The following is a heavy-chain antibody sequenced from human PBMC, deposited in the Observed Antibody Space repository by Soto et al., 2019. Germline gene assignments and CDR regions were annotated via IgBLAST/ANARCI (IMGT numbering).Heavy chain of an antibody. J-gene: IGHJ4*02. D-gene: IGHD5-12*01. V-gene: IGHV3-33*01. CDR3: ARDKEMATIGGLVY. CDR1: GFTFSSYG. Sequence: GGSLRLSCAASGFTFSSYGMHWVRQAPGKGLEWVAVIWYDGSNKYYADYVKGRYTNSRDNSKNTQYLQMNNMRDEDTAVYNSARDKEMATIGGLVYWGQGTLVTVSS. CDR2: IWYDGSNK.